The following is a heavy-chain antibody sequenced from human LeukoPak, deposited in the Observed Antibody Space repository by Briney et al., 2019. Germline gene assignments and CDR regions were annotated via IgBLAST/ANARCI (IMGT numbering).Heavy chain of an antibody. CDR2: ISYDGSSK. J-gene: IGHJ6*02. Sequence: GRSLRLSCAASGFSFSSYALHWVRQVPGKGLEWVAAISYDGSSKYYADSVKGRFSISRDNSKNTLYLQMNTLRVEDTAVYYCTRDLMDYDVSTGLHHYYMDVWGQGTTVTVSS. V-gene: IGHV3-30-3*01. CDR3: TRDLMDYDVSTGLHHYYMDV. CDR1: GFSFSSYA. D-gene: IGHD3-9*01.